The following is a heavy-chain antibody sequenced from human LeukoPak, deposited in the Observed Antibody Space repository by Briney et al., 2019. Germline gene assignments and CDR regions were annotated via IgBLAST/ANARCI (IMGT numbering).Heavy chain of an antibody. V-gene: IGHV6-1*01. CDR2: TYYRSKWDN. J-gene: IGHJ4*02. CDR3: ANGRWALFDC. CDR1: GDSVSSNRAA. D-gene: IGHD1-26*01. Sequence: SQTLSLTCDTPGDSVSSNRAAWNWLGQSPSRVLEWLGSTYYRSKWDNDYAVSLKSRVTINPDTSKDKFSLQLNSVAPEDTAVYYCANGRWALFDCWGQGTLVIVSS.